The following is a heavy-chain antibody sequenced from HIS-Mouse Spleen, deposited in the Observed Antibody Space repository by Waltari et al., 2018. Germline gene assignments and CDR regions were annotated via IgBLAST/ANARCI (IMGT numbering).Heavy chain of an antibody. D-gene: IGHD1-1*01. CDR1: GFTFSSYW. CDR2: IDSDGSST. CDR3: ARDLELDAFDI. Sequence: EVQLVESGGGLVQPGGSLRLSCAASGFTFSSYWMHWVRQAPGKGLVWVSRIDSDGSSTSYADSVKCRFTISRDNAKNTLYLQMNSLRAEDTAVYYCARDLELDAFDIWGQGTMVTVSS. V-gene: IGHV3-74*01. J-gene: IGHJ3*02.